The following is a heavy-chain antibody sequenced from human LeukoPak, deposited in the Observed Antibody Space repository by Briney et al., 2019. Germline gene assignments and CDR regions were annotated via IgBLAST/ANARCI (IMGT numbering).Heavy chain of an antibody. CDR1: GFDFSNYY. J-gene: IGHJ3*02. Sequence: PGGSVRLSCEASGFDFSNYYMSWVRQAPGKGLEWLANIKYDGSYTYYVDSLNGRFTISRDNAKNSVFLQMHSLRADDTALYFCARDMLLGDAFDIWGQGTMVIVSS. V-gene: IGHV3-7*03. CDR2: IKYDGSYT. CDR3: ARDMLLGDAFDI. D-gene: IGHD3-10*02.